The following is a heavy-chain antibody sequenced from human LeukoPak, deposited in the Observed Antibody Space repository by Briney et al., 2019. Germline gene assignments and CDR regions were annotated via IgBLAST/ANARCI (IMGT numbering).Heavy chain of an antibody. J-gene: IGHJ5*02. CDR3: AKSDWFDP. Sequence: GGSLRLACAASGFTLSGHWMHWFRQPPGKGLAWVSRNKYDGSESYYADSVKGRFTISRDNAKNTLYLQMNSLRVEDTAVYYCAKSDWFDPWGQGTLVTVSS. V-gene: IGHV3-74*01. CDR2: NKYDGSES. CDR1: GFTLSGHW.